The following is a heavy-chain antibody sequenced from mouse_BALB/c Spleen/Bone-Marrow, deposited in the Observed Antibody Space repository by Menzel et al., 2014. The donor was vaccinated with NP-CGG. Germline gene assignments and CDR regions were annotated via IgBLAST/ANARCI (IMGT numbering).Heavy chain of an antibody. Sequence: EVQVVESGGGLVQPGESLKLSCESNEYEFPSHDMSRVRKTPEKRLELVAAINSDGGSTYYPDTMERRFIISRDNTKKTLYLQMSSLRSEDTALYYCARHNYRYDDYAMDYWGQGTSVTASS. CDR3: ARHNYRYDDYAMDY. CDR2: INSDGGST. J-gene: IGHJ4*01. D-gene: IGHD2-14*01. V-gene: IGHV5-2*01. CDR1: EYEFPSHD.